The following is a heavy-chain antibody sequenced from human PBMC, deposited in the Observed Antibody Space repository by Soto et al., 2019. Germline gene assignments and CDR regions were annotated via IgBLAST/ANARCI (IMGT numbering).Heavy chain of an antibody. J-gene: IGHJ4*02. V-gene: IGHV3-23*01. CDR3: ARRSSGWYFDY. CDR1: GFTFRTYA. D-gene: IGHD6-19*01. Sequence: GXSPRLSCAASGFTFRTYAMAWVRQAPGKGLEWVSAXSGSGXSTYYAESVKGXFTISRDXXKNTLYLKMNSLRDEDKDVYYCARRSSGWYFDYWGQGTLVTVYS. CDR2: XSGSGXST.